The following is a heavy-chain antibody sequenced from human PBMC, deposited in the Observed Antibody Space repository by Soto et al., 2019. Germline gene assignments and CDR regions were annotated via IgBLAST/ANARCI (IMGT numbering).Heavy chain of an antibody. D-gene: IGHD2-2*01. V-gene: IGHV1-18*04. J-gene: IGHJ4*02. CDR2: ISAYNGNT. CDR1: GYTFTSYG. CDR3: ARDPEYIVVVPAAHYFDY. Sequence: ASVKVSCKASGYTFTSYGISWVRQAPGQGLEWVGWISAYNGNTNYAQKLQGRVTMTTDTSTSTAYMELRSLRSDDTAVYYCARDPEYIVVVPAAHYFDYWGQGTLVTVSS.